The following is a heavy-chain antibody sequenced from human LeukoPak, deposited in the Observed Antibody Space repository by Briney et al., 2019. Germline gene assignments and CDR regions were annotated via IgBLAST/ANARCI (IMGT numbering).Heavy chain of an antibody. J-gene: IGHJ4*02. CDR3: ARERAYCSSTSCYRGNYFDY. CDR1: GGTFSSYA. Sequence: GASVKVSCKASGGTFSSYAISWVRQAPGQGLEWMVRIIPILGIANYAQKFQGRVTITADKSTSTAYMELSSLRSEDTAVYYCARERAYCSSTSCYRGNYFDYWGQGTLVTVSS. D-gene: IGHD2-2*02. V-gene: IGHV1-69*04. CDR2: IIPILGIA.